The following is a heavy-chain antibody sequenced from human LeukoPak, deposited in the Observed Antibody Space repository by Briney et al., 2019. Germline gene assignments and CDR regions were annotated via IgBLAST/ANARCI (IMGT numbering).Heavy chain of an antibody. Sequence: PGRSLRLSCAASGFTFSSYGMHWVRQAPGKGLEWVAVISYDGSNKYYADSVKGRFTISRDNSKNTLYLQMSSLRAEDTAVYYCAKDRLHYYDSSGYYSGLDYWGQGTLVTVSS. CDR1: GFTFSSYG. CDR3: AKDRLHYYDSSGYYSGLDY. V-gene: IGHV3-30*18. CDR2: ISYDGSNK. D-gene: IGHD3-22*01. J-gene: IGHJ4*02.